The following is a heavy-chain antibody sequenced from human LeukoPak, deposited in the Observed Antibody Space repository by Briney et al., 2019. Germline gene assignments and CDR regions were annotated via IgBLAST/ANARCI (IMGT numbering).Heavy chain of an antibody. CDR2: INPNSGGT. Sequence: ASVKVSCKASGYTFTGYYMHWVRQASGQGLEWMGWINPNSGGTNYAQKFQGRVTMTRDTSISTAYMELSRLRSDDTAVYYCAREYYYGSGSISPWGQGTLVTVSS. J-gene: IGHJ5*02. CDR1: GYTFTGYY. CDR3: AREYYYGSGSISP. V-gene: IGHV1-2*02. D-gene: IGHD3-10*01.